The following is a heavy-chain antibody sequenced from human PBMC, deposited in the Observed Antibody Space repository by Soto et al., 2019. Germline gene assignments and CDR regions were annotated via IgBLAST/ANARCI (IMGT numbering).Heavy chain of an antibody. CDR3: ARGRGGYSYGHPTYYFDY. CDR2: INHSGST. D-gene: IGHD5-18*01. J-gene: IGHJ4*02. CDR1: GGSFSGYY. V-gene: IGHV4-34*01. Sequence: PSETLSLTCAVYGGSFSGYYWSWIRQPPGKGLEWIGEINHSGSTNYNPSLKSRVTISVDTSKNQFSLKLSSVTAADTAVYYCARGRGGYSYGHPTYYFDYWGQGTLVTVSS.